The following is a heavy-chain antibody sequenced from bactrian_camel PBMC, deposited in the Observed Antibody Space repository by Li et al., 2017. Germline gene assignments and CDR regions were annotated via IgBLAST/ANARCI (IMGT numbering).Heavy chain of an antibody. CDR1: GYRYTRSC. Sequence: VQLVESGGDSVQTGGSLRLSCAVSGYRYTRSCMGWFRQVPGKGLEWVSSIYSDGSNTNYADSVRGRFTIARDKDEYVVHLEMNNLEPDDTAMYYCSARRSSTIGRIGPLDYDHWGQGTQVTVS. CDR3: SARRSSTIGRIGPLDYDH. J-gene: IGHJ4*01. CDR2: IYSDGSNT. V-gene: IGHV3S2*01. D-gene: IGHD1*01.